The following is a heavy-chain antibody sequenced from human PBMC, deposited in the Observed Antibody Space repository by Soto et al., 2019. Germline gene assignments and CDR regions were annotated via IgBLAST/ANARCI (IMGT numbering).Heavy chain of an antibody. CDR3: AKDWGYSSSDYYYYYMDV. J-gene: IGHJ6*03. Sequence: GGSLRLSCAASGFTFSSYGMHWVRQAPGKGLEWVAVISYDGSNKYYADSVKGRFTISRDNSKNTLYLQMNSLRAEDTAVNYCAKDWGYSSSDYYYYYMDVWGKGTTVTVSS. V-gene: IGHV3-30*18. CDR1: GFTFSSYG. D-gene: IGHD6-6*01. CDR2: ISYDGSNK.